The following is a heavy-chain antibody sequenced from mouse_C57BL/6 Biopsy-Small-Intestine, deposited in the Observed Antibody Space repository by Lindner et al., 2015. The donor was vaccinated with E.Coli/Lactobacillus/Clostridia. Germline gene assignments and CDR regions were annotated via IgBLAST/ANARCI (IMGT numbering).Heavy chain of an antibody. CDR3: VRHFYYDYSYAMDY. J-gene: IGHJ4*01. CDR1: GFTFNTYA. D-gene: IGHD2-4*01. CDR2: IRSKSSNYAT. Sequence: VQLQESGGGLVQPKGSLKLSCAASGFTFNTYAMHWVRQAPGKGLEWVARIRSKSSNYATYYADSVKDRFTISRDDSESMLYLQMNSLKTEDTAMYYCVRHFYYDYSYAMDYWGQGTSVTVSS. V-gene: IGHV10-3*01.